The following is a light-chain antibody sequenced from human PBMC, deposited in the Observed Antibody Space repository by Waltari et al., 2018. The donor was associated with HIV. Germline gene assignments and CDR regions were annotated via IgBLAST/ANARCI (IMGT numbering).Light chain of an antibody. V-gene: IGLV2-14*03. J-gene: IGLJ3*02. CDR2: DVT. CDR1: SSDAGDYNY. CDR3: SSYTSSSSWV. Sequence: QSALTQPASVSGSPGQSITISCTGTSSDAGDYNYVSWYQQHPGNAPKLMMYDVTNRPSGVSNRVSGSKSGNTASLTISGLQAEDEADYYCSSYTSSSSWVFGGGTKLTVL.